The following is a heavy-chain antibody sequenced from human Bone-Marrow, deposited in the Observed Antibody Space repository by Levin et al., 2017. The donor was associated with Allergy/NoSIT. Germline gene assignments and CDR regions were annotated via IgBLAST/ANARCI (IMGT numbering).Heavy chain of an antibody. CDR1: GYTFTGYY. Sequence: GESLKISCKASGYTFTGYYMHWVRQAPGEGLEWMGRINPNSGATDSAQKFQGRVTLTRDTSTSTAYLELNRLRSDDTAIYYCARSMAQFDSWGQGTLVTVSS. D-gene: IGHD5-24*01. V-gene: IGHV1-2*06. CDR3: ARSMAQFDS. J-gene: IGHJ4*02. CDR2: INPNSGAT.